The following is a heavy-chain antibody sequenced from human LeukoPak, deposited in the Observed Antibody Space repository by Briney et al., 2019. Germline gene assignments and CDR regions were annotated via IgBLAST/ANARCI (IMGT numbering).Heavy chain of an antibody. CDR3: ARGAAFSGSYSLDF. CDR2: IYSSGTT. J-gene: IGHJ4*02. V-gene: IGHV3-53*01. Sequence: GVSLRLSCAASGFTVSSNYMSWVRQAPGKGLEGFSVIYSSGTTFYAYSVKGRFTISRDNSKNTLFLQMSGLRDDDTAVYYSARGAAFSGSYSLDFWGQGTLVTVSP. D-gene: IGHD1-26*01. CDR1: GFTVSSNY.